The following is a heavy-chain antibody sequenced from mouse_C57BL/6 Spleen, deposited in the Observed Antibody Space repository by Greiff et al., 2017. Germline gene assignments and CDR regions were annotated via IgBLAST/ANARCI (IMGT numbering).Heavy chain of an antibody. CDR3: ARTPFDY. V-gene: IGHV1-85*01. J-gene: IGHJ2*01. CDR1: GYTFTSYD. CDR2: IYPRDGST. Sequence: VHLVESGPELVKPGASVKLSCKASGYTFTSYDINWVKQRPGQGLEWIGWIYPRDGSTKYNEKFKGKATLTVDTSSSTAYMELHSLTSEDSAVYFCARTPFDYWGQGTTLTVSS.